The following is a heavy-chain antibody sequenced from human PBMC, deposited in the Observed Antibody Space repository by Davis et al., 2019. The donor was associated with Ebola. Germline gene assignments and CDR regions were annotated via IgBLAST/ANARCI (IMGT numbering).Heavy chain of an antibody. J-gene: IGHJ6*02. Sequence: MPSETLSLTCAVSGGSISSSNWWSWVRQPPGKGLEWVGYIHDGSANYHPSLKSRVTISVDTSKNQFSLKLTSVTAADTAVYYCARALGLRSGMDVWGQGTTVAVSS. V-gene: IGHV4-4*02. D-gene: IGHD1-7*01. CDR2: IHDGSA. CDR3: ARALGLRSGMDV. CDR1: GGSISSSNW.